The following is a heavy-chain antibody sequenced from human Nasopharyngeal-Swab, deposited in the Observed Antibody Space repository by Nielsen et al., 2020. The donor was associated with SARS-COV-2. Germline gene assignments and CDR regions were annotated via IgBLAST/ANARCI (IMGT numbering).Heavy chain of an antibody. CDR2: INAGNGNT. D-gene: IGHD6-13*01. CDR1: GYTFTSYA. Sequence: ASVKVSCKASGYTFTSYAMHWVRQAPGQRLEWMGWINAGNGNTKYSQKFQGRVTITRDTSASTAYMELSSLRSEDTAVYYCARVFWRGYSSSWTPSWFDPWGQGTLVTVSS. CDR3: ARVFWRGYSSSWTPSWFDP. J-gene: IGHJ5*02. V-gene: IGHV1-3*01.